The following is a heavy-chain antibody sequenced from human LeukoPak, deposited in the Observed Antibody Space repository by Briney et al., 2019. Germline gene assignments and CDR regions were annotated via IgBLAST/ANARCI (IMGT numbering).Heavy chain of an antibody. J-gene: IGHJ4*02. CDR1: GCSFTGYY. D-gene: IGHD1-1*01. V-gene: IGHV1-2*02. Sequence: ASVKVSCKASGCSFTGYYLHWMRQALGQRFEWMGWINPNSGDTSYAQKFQGRVTMTRDTSISTVYMDLSSLRSDDTAVYYCARGPSTGDFDYWGQGTPVTVSS. CDR3: ARGPSTGDFDY. CDR2: INPNSGDT.